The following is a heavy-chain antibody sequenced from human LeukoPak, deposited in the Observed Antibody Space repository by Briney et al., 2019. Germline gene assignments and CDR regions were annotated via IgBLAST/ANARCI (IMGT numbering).Heavy chain of an antibody. D-gene: IGHD6-19*01. V-gene: IGHV3-48*01. CDR1: GFTFSSYS. CDR2: ISTSSGTI. CDR3: ARDIGSGWYNYFDY. Sequence: GGSLRLSCAASGFTFSSYSMNWVRQAPGKGLEWVSYISTSSGTIYYADSVRGRFTISRDNSKNTLYLQMNSLRAEDTAVYYCARDIGSGWYNYFDYWGQGTLVTVSS. J-gene: IGHJ4*02.